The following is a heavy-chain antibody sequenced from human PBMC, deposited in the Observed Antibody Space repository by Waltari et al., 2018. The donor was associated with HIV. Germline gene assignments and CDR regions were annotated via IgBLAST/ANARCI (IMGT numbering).Heavy chain of an antibody. J-gene: IGHJ4*02. Sequence: EVQLVESGGGCVQRGGYLGLYCTASGFTFRSYELKWVRQTQGKGLEWVSYISRSSRTIYYADSVKGRFTISRDNAKNSLYLQTSSLGAEDTALYYCASWHGDDVDYWGQGTLVTVSS. CDR1: GFTFRSYE. V-gene: IGHV3-48*03. D-gene: IGHD4-17*01. CDR3: ASWHGDDVDY. CDR2: ISRSSRTI.